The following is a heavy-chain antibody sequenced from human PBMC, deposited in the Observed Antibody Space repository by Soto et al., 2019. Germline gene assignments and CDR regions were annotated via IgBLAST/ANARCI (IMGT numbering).Heavy chain of an antibody. V-gene: IGHV3-23*01. CDR1: GLTLSRYP. Sequence: AQLLESGGGLIQPGGSLRLSCAASGLTLSRYPMSWVRQAPGKGLQWVSSISVDGGSTYYPDSVKGRFTISRDSSKNTLYLEMNSLRVEDTAVYHCVRDTAYCSGGTCYSSHDMDVWGQGTTVTVSS. CDR3: VRDTAYCSGGTCYSSHDMDV. D-gene: IGHD2-15*01. J-gene: IGHJ6*02. CDR2: ISVDGGST.